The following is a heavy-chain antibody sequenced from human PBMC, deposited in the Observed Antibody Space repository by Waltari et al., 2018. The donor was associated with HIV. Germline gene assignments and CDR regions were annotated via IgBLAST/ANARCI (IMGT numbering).Heavy chain of an antibody. Sequence: QVQLVESGGGVVQPGRSLRLSCAASGFTFSSYAMHWVRQAPGKGLEWVAVISYDGSNKYYADSVKGRFTISRDNSKNTLYLQMNSLRAEDTAVYYCARERAELEWRYYGMDVWGQGTTVTVSS. CDR2: ISYDGSNK. CDR3: ARERAELEWRYYGMDV. J-gene: IGHJ6*02. D-gene: IGHD3-3*01. V-gene: IGHV3-30*04. CDR1: GFTFSSYA.